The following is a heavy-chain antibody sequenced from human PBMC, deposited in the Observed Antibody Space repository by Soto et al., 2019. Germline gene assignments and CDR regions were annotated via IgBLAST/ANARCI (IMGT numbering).Heavy chain of an antibody. CDR1: GGSFSGYY. D-gene: IGHD3-3*01. CDR2: INHSGST. Sequence: QVQLQQWGAGLLKPSETLSLTCAVYGGSFSGYYWSWIHQPPGKGLEWIGEINHSGSTNYNPSLKSRVTISVDTSKNQFSLKLSSVTAADTAVYYCARGRRFLEWLTRGWFDPWVQGTLVTVSS. CDR3: ARGRRFLEWLTRGWFDP. V-gene: IGHV4-34*01. J-gene: IGHJ5*02.